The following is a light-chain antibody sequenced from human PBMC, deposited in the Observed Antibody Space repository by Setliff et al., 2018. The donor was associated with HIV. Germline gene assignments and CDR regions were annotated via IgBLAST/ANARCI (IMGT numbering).Light chain of an antibody. J-gene: IGLJ1*01. CDR2: DVT. CDR3: SSYTSSIPLYV. Sequence: ALTQPASVSGSPGQSITISCTGTSSDVGGSNYVSWYQQYPDKAPKLMIYDVTNRPSGISNRFSGSKSGNTASLTISGLQAEDEADYYCSSYTSSIPLYVFGTGTKVTVL. CDR1: SSDVGGSNY. V-gene: IGLV2-14*03.